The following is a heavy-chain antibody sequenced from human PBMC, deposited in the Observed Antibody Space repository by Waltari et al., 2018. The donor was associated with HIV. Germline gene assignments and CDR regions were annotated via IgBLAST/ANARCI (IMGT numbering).Heavy chain of an antibody. V-gene: IGHV3-21*01. D-gene: IGHD3-22*01. CDR1: GFTFSSEG. CDR3: ARVATMIVVVTNPYYFDY. Sequence: EVQLVESGGGLVKPGGSLRLACAASGFTFSSEGRKGVRQAPGKGLEWVSFISSSSSYKYYADSVKGRFTISRDNAKNSLYLQMNSLRAEDTAVYYCARVATMIVVVTNPYYFDYWGQGTLVTVSS. J-gene: IGHJ4*02. CDR2: ISSSSSYK.